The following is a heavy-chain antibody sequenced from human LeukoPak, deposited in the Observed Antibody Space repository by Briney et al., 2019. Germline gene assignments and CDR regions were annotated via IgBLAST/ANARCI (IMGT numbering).Heavy chain of an antibody. CDR1: GFTFSSYG. CDR3: AKADSSSRGDAFDI. V-gene: IGHV3-30*02. J-gene: IGHJ3*02. Sequence: GGPLRLSCAASGFTFSSYGMHWVRQAPGKGLEWVAFIRYDGSNKYYADSVKGRFTISRDNSKNTLYLQMNSLRAEDTAVYYCAKADSSSRGDAFDIWGQGTMVTVSS. D-gene: IGHD6-13*01. CDR2: IRYDGSNK.